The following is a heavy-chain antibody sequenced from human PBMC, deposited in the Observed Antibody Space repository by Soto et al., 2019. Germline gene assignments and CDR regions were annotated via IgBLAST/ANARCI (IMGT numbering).Heavy chain of an antibody. CDR1: GDSVSSNSAA. CDR2: TYYRSKWYN. Sequence: PSQTLSLTCAISGDSVSSNSAAWNWIRQSPSRGLEWLGRTYYRSKWYNDYAVSVKSRITINPDTSKNQFSLQLNSVTPEDTAVYYCARDLYYDFWSGYYTKDYYYGMDVWGQGTTVTVSS. J-gene: IGHJ6*02. V-gene: IGHV6-1*01. D-gene: IGHD3-3*01. CDR3: ARDLYYDFWSGYYTKDYYYGMDV.